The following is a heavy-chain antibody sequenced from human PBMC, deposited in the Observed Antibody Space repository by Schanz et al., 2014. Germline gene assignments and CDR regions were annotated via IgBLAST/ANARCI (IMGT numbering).Heavy chain of an antibody. CDR1: GFTFSSYS. V-gene: IGHV3-48*01. Sequence: EVQLVESGGGLVQPGGSLRLSCTASGFTFSSYSMNWVRQAPGKGLEWVSYVSRSTPDIYYADSVKGRFTMSRDNAKNSVFLQMNSLRAEDTAIYYCARDSNGDDGYRFWFDSWGQGILVTVSS. J-gene: IGHJ5*01. CDR2: VSRSTPDI. CDR3: ARDSNGDDGYRFWFDS. D-gene: IGHD4-17*01.